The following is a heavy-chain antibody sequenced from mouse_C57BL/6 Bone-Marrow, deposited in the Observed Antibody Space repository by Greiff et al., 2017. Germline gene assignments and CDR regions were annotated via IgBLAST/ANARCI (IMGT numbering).Heavy chain of an antibody. CDR3: ARREYDVYAMDY. CDR2: ISYDGSN. Sequence: EVKLMESGPGLVKPSQSLSLTCSVTGYSITSGYYWNWIRQFPGNKLEWMGYISYDGSNNSNPSLKNRISITRDTSKNQFFLKLNSVTTEDTATYYCARREYDVYAMDYWGQGTSVTVSS. CDR1: GYSITSGYY. J-gene: IGHJ4*01. V-gene: IGHV3-6*01. D-gene: IGHD2-4*01.